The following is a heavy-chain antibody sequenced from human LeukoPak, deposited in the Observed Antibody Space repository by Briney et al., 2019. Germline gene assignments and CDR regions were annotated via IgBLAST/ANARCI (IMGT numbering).Heavy chain of an antibody. CDR3: ARADTAMVTDY. V-gene: IGHV3-20*04. D-gene: IGHD5-18*01. CDR2: INWNGGST. Sequence: EGSLRLSCAASGFTFDDYGMSWVRQAPGKGLEWVSGINWNGGSTGYADSVKGRFTISRDKAKNSLYLQMNSLRAEDTALYYCARADTAMVTDYWGQGTLVTVSS. CDR1: GFTFDDYG. J-gene: IGHJ4*02.